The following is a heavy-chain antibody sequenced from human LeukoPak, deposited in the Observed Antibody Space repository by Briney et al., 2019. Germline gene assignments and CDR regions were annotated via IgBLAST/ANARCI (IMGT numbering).Heavy chain of an antibody. D-gene: IGHD6-13*01. CDR2: ISGSGGST. J-gene: IGHJ3*02. V-gene: IGHV3-23*01. Sequence: GGSLRLPCAASGFIFSSYAMSWVRQAPGKGLEWVSTISGSGGSTYYADSVKGRFTISRDNSKNTVYLQLNSLRAEDTAVYYCAKDTIAAAGRSNAFDIWGQGTMVTVSS. CDR1: GFIFSSYA. CDR3: AKDTIAAAGRSNAFDI.